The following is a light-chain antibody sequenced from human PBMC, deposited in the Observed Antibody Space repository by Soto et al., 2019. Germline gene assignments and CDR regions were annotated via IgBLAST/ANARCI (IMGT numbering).Light chain of an antibody. CDR3: FSYGGRILVI. Sequence: QSVLTQPASVSGSPGQSITISCTGTSSDIGGYNYVSWYQQYPGKAPRLLIYAVSNRPSGVSDRFSGSKSGNTASLTISGLQAEDEAHYYCFSYGGRILVIFGEGTKLTVL. CDR1: SSDIGGYNY. CDR2: AVS. V-gene: IGLV2-14*01. J-gene: IGLJ2*01.